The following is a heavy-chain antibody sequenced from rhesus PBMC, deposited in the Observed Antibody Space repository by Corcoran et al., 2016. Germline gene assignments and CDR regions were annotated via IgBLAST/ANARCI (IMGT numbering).Heavy chain of an antibody. J-gene: IGHJ4*01. D-gene: IGHD3-3*01. CDR3: ARSPYYNFWSGYNFDY. CDR1: GGSISDSYY. CDR2: IYGNSAST. V-gene: IGHV4S9*01. Sequence: QVQLQESGPGLVKPSETLSLTCAVSGGSISDSYYWNWIRQPPGKGPEWIGNIYGNSASTYYNPSLKSRVTISKDTSKNQFFLKLSSVTAADTAVYYCARSPYYNFWSGYNFDYWGQGVLVTVSS.